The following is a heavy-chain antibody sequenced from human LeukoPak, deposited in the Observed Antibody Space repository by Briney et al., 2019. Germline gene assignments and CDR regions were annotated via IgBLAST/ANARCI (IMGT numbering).Heavy chain of an antibody. CDR2: IYVDGRTT. J-gene: IGHJ5*02. Sequence: HPGGSLSLSCVASGFTFSNYWMHWVRQPPGKGLVWVSRIYVDGRTTNYADSVKGRFTISRDNAKNTVYLEMNSLSVEDTATYYCIRDFRSADLWGQGTLVTVTS. V-gene: IGHV3-74*01. CDR3: IRDFRSADL. CDR1: GFTFSNYW.